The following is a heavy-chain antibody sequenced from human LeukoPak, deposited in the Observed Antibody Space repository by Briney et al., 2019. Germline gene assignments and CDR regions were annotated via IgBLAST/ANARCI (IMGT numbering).Heavy chain of an antibody. D-gene: IGHD6-19*01. CDR3: TTDVGSGWNGFNN. CDR1: GISFSNAW. Sequence: PGGSLRLSCATSGISFSNAWMSWVRQAPGKGLEWVGRIKRTADGGTTDYAAPVIGRFTISRDDSKNTLYLLMNSLKTEDTAVYYCTTDVGSGWNGFNNRGQGTLVTVSS. V-gene: IGHV3-15*01. CDR2: IKRTADGGTT. J-gene: IGHJ4*02.